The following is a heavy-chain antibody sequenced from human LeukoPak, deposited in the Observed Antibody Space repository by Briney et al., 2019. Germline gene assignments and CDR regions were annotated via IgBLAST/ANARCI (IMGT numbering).Heavy chain of an antibody. V-gene: IGHV3-48*01. J-gene: IGHJ4*02. CDR1: GFTFSSYS. D-gene: IGHD5-24*01. Sequence: QPGGSLRLSCAASGFTFSSYSMNWVRQAPGKGLEWVSYISSSSSTIYYADSVKGRFTISRDNSKNTLYLQMNSLRAEDTAVYYCARDRDGYIEQGGFDYWGQGTLVTVSS. CDR2: ISSSSSTI. CDR3: ARDRDGYIEQGGFDY.